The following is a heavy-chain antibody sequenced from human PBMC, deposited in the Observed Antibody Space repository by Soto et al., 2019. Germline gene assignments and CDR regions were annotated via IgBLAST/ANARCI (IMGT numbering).Heavy chain of an antibody. J-gene: IGHJ4*02. CDR2: IYWDDDK. D-gene: IGHD6-19*01. Sequence: QITLKESGPRLVKPTQPLTLTCTFSGSSLSSTRLAVGGFRQPPGKPLEWLPLIYWDDDKRYSPFLKSRLTFTKDTSKNQVVLTMSNMDPVDTARYYCAHIVVAGLGYYFDYWGQGTLVTVSS. V-gene: IGHV2-5*02. CDR3: AHIVVAGLGYYFDY. CDR1: GSSLSSTRLA.